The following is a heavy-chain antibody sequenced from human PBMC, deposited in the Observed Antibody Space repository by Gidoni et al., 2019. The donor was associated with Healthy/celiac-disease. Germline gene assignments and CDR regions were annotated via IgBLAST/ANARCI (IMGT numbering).Heavy chain of an antibody. Sequence: QVQLQESGPGLVKPSETLSLTCTVSGGSISSYYWSWLRQPAGKGLEWIGRIYTSGSTNYNPSLKSRVTMSVDTSKNQFSLKLSSVTAADTAVYYCARAPSIAALPALYYFDYWGQGTLVTVSS. D-gene: IGHD6-6*01. CDR2: IYTSGST. J-gene: IGHJ4*02. V-gene: IGHV4-4*07. CDR3: ARAPSIAALPALYYFDY. CDR1: GGSISSYY.